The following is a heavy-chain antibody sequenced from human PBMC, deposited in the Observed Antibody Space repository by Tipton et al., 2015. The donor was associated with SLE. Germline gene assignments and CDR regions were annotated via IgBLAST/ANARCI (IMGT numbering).Heavy chain of an antibody. J-gene: IGHJ4*02. CDR1: GYTFTHYW. CDR3: ARAWLSSGYSSGWSSFDY. D-gene: IGHD6-19*01. CDR2: IYPGDADT. V-gene: IGHV5-51*01. Sequence: VQLVQSGAEVKKPGESLKISCEGSGYTFTHYWIGWGRQMPGKGLEWMGIIYPGDADTRYSPSFQGQVTISADKSTSTAYLQWRSLKASDTAIYYCARAWLSSGYSSGWSSFDYWGQGTLVTVSS.